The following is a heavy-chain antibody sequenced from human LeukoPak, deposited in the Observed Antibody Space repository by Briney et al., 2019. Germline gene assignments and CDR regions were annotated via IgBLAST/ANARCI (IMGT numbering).Heavy chain of an antibody. CDR2: IYYSGST. Sequence: SETLSLTCTVSGGSISSSSYYWGWIGQPPGKGLEWIGSIYYSGSTYFNPSLRSRVTISVDTSKNQFSLKLSSVTAADTAVFYCARQLRQWLVPYYFDYWGQGTLVTVSS. CDR1: GGSISSSSYY. D-gene: IGHD6-19*01. CDR3: ARQLRQWLVPYYFDY. J-gene: IGHJ4*02. V-gene: IGHV4-39*01.